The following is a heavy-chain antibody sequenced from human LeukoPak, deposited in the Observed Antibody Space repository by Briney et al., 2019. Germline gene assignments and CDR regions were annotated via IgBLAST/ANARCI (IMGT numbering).Heavy chain of an antibody. CDR2: IWFDGSNT. Sequence: GGSLRLSCTPSGFTFSGYAMHWVRQAPGKGLGWVAVIWFDGSNTYYADSVKGRFTISRDNSKNTLYLQMNSLRAEDTAVYYCARGAQSGGYSGPFDIWGKGTPVTVSS. V-gene: IGHV3-33*01. D-gene: IGHD1-26*01. CDR1: GFTFSGYA. J-gene: IGHJ6*04. CDR3: ARGAQSGGYSGPFDI.